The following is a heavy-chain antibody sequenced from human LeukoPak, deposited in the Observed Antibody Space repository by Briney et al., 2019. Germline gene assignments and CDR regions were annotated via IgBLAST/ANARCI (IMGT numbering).Heavy chain of an antibody. CDR1: GFTFSSYA. CDR3: AKDKKIGYSYGPEFDY. Sequence: GGSLRLSCAASGFTFSSYAMSWVRQAPGKGLEWVSAISGSGGSTYYADSVKGRFTISRDNSKNTLYLQMNSLRAKDTAVYYCAKDKKIGYSYGPEFDYWGQGTLVTVSS. V-gene: IGHV3-23*01. D-gene: IGHD5-18*01. J-gene: IGHJ4*02. CDR2: ISGSGGST.